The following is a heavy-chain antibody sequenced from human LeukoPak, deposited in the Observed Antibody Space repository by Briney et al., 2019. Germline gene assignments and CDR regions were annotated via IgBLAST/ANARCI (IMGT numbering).Heavy chain of an antibody. J-gene: IGHJ4*02. CDR2: IHPGDSDT. CDR3: ARQTDGSGSYYYFDY. CDR1: GYSFTSYW. Sequence: GESLKISCKGSGYSFTSYWIGWVRQMPGKGLEWMGIIHPGDSDTRYSPSFQGQVTISADKSISTAYLQWSSLKASDTAMYYCARQTDGSGSYYYFDYWGQGTLVTVSS. V-gene: IGHV5-51*01. D-gene: IGHD3-10*01.